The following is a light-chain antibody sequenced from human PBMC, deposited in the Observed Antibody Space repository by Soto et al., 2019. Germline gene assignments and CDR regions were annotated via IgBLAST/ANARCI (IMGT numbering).Light chain of an antibody. Sequence: EIGVTQSPATLSLSPGERATLSCRASQSVSSSCLAWYQQKPGQAPRLLISGASSRATGIPDRFSGSGSGTDFTLTISRLEPEDFAVYYCHQYGSSPWTFGQGTKV. V-gene: IGKV3-20*01. CDR2: GAS. CDR3: HQYGSSPWT. J-gene: IGKJ1*01. CDR1: QSVSSSC.